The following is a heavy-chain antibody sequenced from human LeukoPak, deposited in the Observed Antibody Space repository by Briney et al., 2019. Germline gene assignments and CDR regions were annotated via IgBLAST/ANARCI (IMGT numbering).Heavy chain of an antibody. V-gene: IGHV3-30*18. J-gene: IGHJ6*02. CDR2: ISYDGRNK. CDR3: AKDHYYGSGSYYNRPYGMDV. Sequence: GGSLRLSCAASGFTFSSHGMHWVRQAPGKGLEWVAVISYDGRNKYYADSVKGRFTISKDNSKNTLYLQMNSLRAEDTAVYYCAKDHYYGSGSYYNRPYGMDVWGQGTTVTVSS. D-gene: IGHD3-10*01. CDR1: GFTFSSHG.